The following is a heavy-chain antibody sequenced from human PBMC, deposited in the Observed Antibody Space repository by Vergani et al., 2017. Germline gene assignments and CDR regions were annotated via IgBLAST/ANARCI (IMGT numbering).Heavy chain of an antibody. CDR3: ASRYSSGWYYIGGYYGMDV. D-gene: IGHD6-19*01. CDR1: GGSISSSRYY. Sequence: QLQLQESGPGLVKPSETLSLTCTVSGGSISSSRYYWGWIRQPPGKGLEWIGSIYYSGSTYYNPSLKSRVTISVDTSKNQFSLKLSSVTAADTAVYYCASRYSSGWYYIGGYYGMDVWGQGTTVTVSS. J-gene: IGHJ6*02. V-gene: IGHV4-39*01. CDR2: IYYSGST.